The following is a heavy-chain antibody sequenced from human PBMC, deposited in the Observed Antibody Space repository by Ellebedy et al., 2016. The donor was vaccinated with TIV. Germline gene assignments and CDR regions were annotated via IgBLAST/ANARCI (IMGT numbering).Heavy chain of an antibody. Sequence: GESLKISCAASGFTFSSYAMHWVRQAPGKGLEWVAVISYDGSNKYYADSVKGRFTISRDNSKNTLYLPMHSLRAEDTAVYYSARVGPVGADPFDIWGQGTMITVSS. CDR2: ISYDGSNK. V-gene: IGHV3-30-3*01. J-gene: IGHJ3*02. CDR1: GFTFSSYA. CDR3: ARVGPVGADPFDI. D-gene: IGHD1-26*01.